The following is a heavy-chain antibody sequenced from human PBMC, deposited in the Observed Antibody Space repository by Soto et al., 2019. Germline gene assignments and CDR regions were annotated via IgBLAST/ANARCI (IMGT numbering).Heavy chain of an antibody. D-gene: IGHD6-19*01. CDR1: GFTFSSYA. Sequence: EVQLVESGGGLVQPGGSLRLSCAASGFTFSSYAMHWVRQAPGKGLEYVSAISSNGGSTYYANSVKGRFTISRDNSKNTLYLQMGRLRAEAMAVYYCARGPLAVAGTLRYFDYWCQGTLVTHSS. CDR2: ISSNGGST. J-gene: IGHJ4*02. V-gene: IGHV3-64*01. CDR3: ARGPLAVAGTLRYFDY.